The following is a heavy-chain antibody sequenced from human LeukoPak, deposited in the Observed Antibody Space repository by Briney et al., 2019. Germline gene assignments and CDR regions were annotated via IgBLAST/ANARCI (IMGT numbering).Heavy chain of an antibody. D-gene: IGHD4-17*01. J-gene: IGHJ3*02. V-gene: IGHV4-34*09. CDR2: INHSGST. Sequence: SETLSLTCAVYGGSFSGYYWSWIRQPPGKGLEWIGEINHSGSTYYDPSLKSRVTISVDTSKNQFSLKLSSVTAADTAVYYCARDEVTTSSFDIWGQGTMVTVSS. CDR3: ARDEVTTSSFDI. CDR1: GGSFSGYY.